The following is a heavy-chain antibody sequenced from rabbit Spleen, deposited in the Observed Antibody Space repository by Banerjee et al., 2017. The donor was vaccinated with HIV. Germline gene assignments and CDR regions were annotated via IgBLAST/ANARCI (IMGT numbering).Heavy chain of an antibody. CDR2: IYAGNTGST. D-gene: IGHD8-1*01. Sequence: QSLEESGGDLVKPGASLTLTCTASGVSFSSSSYMCWVRQAPGKGLEWIACIYAGNTGSTYYASWAKGRFTISKTSSTTVTLQMTSLTAADTATYFCARDTGTSFSTYGMDLWGQGTLVTVS. V-gene: IGHV1S40*01. CDR1: GVSFSSSSY. CDR3: ARDTGTSFSTYGMDL. J-gene: IGHJ6*01.